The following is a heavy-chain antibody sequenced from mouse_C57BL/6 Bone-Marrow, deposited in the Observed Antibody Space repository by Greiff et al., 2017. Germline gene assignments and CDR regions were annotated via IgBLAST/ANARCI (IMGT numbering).Heavy chain of an antibody. V-gene: IGHV1-54*01. CDR2: INPGSGGT. J-gene: IGHJ3*01. D-gene: IGHD1-1*01. CDR1: GYAFTNYL. Sequence: QVQLQQSGAELVRPGTSVKVSCKASGYAFTNYLIEWVKQRPGQGLEWIGVINPGSGGTNYNEKFKGKATLTADKSSSTAYMQLSSLTSEDSAVYFCARKGGSSPAWFAYWGQGTLVTVSA. CDR3: ARKGGSSPAWFAY.